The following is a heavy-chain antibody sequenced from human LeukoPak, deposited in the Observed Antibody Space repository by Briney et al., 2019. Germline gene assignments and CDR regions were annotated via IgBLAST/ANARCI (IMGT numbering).Heavy chain of an antibody. D-gene: IGHD1-1*01. CDR2: ISWNSGRR. Sequence: PGRSLRLSCAASGVIFDDYVIHWVRQAPGKGLEWVSGISWNSGRRAYADSVKGRFTISRDNAKNSLFLQMNSLRAEDTALYYCTKTLDWDVGYFDYWGQGTLVTVSS. CDR3: TKTLDWDVGYFDY. V-gene: IGHV3-9*01. CDR1: GVIFDDYV. J-gene: IGHJ4*02.